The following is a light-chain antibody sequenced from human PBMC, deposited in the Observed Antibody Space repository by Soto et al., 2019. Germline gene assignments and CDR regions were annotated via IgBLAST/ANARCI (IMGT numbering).Light chain of an antibody. CDR1: QSVSSTY. CDR3: QQYGSSPRT. J-gene: IGKJ1*01. CDR2: GAA. Sequence: EIVLTQSPGTLSLFPGERATFSCRASQSVSSTYLAWYQQKPGPAPRLPIYGAASRATGIPDRFSGSGSGTDFTPPISRLEPEDSAVHYCQQYGSSPRTFGQGTQVAI. V-gene: IGKV3-20*01.